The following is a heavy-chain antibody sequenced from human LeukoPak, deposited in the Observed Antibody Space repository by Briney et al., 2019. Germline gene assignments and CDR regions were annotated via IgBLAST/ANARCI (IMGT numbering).Heavy chain of an antibody. CDR3: ARDLDYDILTGYYLGGAFDI. CDR2: IYYSGST. D-gene: IGHD3-9*01. CDR1: GGSISSGGYY. J-gene: IGHJ3*02. Sequence: SQTLSLTCTVSGGSISSGGYYWSWIRQHPGKGLGWIGYIYYSGSTYYNPSLKSRVTISVDTSKNQFSLKLSSVTAADTAVYYCARDLDYDILTGYYLGGAFDIWGQGTMVTVSS. V-gene: IGHV4-31*03.